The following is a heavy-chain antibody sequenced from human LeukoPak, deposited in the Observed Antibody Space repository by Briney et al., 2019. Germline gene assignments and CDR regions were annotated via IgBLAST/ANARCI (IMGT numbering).Heavy chain of an antibody. Sequence: GGSLRLSCAASGFTFNTYAMSWVRQAPGKGLEWVSAISSSGGSTFHADSVKGRFTISRDNSKNSLYLQMNSLRDEDTAVYYCARDLFGGSGWSYFDYWGQGTLVTASS. CDR1: GFTFNTYA. CDR3: ARDLFGGSGWSYFDY. V-gene: IGHV3-23*01. CDR2: ISSSGGST. D-gene: IGHD6-19*01. J-gene: IGHJ4*02.